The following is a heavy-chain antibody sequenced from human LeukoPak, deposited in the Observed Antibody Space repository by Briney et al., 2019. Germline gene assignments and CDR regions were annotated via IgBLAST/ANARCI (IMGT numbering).Heavy chain of an antibody. J-gene: IGHJ4*02. CDR1: GGSISSSSYY. D-gene: IGHD3-10*01. CDR3: ARDGGPTMVRGVTS. V-gene: IGHV4-39*07. CDR2: IYYSGST. Sequence: SETLSLTCTVSGGSISSSSYYWGWIRQPLGKGLEWIGSIYYSGSTYYNPSLKSRVTISVDTSKNQFSLKLSSVTAADTAVYYCARDGGPTMVRGVTSWGQGTLVTVSS.